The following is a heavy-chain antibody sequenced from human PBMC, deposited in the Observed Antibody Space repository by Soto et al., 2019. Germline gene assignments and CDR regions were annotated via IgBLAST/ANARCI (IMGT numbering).Heavy chain of an antibody. D-gene: IGHD6-6*01. Sequence: GGSLRLSCAASGLPFSMSDMTWVRQAPGKGLEWVSTTGLNGRTTYYADSVKGRFTVSRDNTKNTLDLQMASLRAEDTAVYYCATVHSTSRSFDYWGQGTLVTVSS. J-gene: IGHJ4*02. CDR3: ATVHSTSRSFDY. CDR1: GLPFSMSD. CDR2: TGLNGRTT. V-gene: IGHV3-23*01.